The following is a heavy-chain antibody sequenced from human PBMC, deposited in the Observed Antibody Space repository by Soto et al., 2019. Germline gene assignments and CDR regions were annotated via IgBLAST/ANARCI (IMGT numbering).Heavy chain of an antibody. Sequence: ASVKVSCKASGYTFTSYYVRWVRQAPGQGLEWMGIINPSGGSTSYAQKFQGRVTMTRDTSTSTVYMELSSLRSEDTAVYYCAATILGYSCDYWGQGTLVTVSS. CDR3: AATILGYSCDY. J-gene: IGHJ4*02. CDR2: INPSGGST. CDR1: GYTFTSYY. D-gene: IGHD5-18*01. V-gene: IGHV1-46*01.